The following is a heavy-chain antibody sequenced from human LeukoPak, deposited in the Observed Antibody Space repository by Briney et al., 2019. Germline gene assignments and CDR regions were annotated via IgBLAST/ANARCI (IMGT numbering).Heavy chain of an antibody. CDR3: SKDFRYCSSTTCYSFDF. CDR1: GFSFSSYA. CDR2: LSGSGGST. Sequence: GGSLRLSCAVSGFSFSSYAMSWVRQAPGKGLEWVSALSGSGGSTYYADSVKGRFSISRDNSKNTLYIQMDSLRAEDTDVYSCSKDFRYCSSTTCYSFDFWRQGTLATVS. D-gene: IGHD2-2*02. J-gene: IGHJ4*02. V-gene: IGHV3-23*01.